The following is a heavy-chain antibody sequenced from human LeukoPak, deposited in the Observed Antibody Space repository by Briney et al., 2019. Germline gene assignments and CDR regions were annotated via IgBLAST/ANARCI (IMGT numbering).Heavy chain of an antibody. D-gene: IGHD5-24*01. V-gene: IGHV4-4*02. Sequence: SETLSLTCAVSGGSISSGDWWIWVRQPPGTGLEWIGEVYHSGSTNYNPSLMSRVTMSVDTSKNQFSLKLSSVTAADTAVYYCARVRRDGYNYPDAFDIWGQGTMVTVSS. J-gene: IGHJ3*02. CDR1: GGSISSGDW. CDR3: ARVRRDGYNYPDAFDI. CDR2: VYHSGST.